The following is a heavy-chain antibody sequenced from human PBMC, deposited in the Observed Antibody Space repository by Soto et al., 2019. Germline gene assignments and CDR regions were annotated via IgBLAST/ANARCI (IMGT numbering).Heavy chain of an antibody. CDR1: GFTFSGSA. Sequence: EVQLVESGGGLVQPGGSLKLSCAASGFTFSGSAMHWVRQASGKGLEWVGRIRSKANSYATAYAASVKGRFTISRDDSKNTAYVQMNRMKTEDTAVYYCTRLGAGIKDVWGSYRYWIDYWGQGTLVTVSS. J-gene: IGHJ4*02. CDR3: TRLGAGIKDVWGSYRYWIDY. D-gene: IGHD3-16*02. V-gene: IGHV3-73*02. CDR2: IRSKANSYAT.